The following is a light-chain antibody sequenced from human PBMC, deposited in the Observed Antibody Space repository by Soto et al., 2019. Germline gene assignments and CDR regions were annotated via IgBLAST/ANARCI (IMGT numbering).Light chain of an antibody. CDR2: SNN. Sequence: QSVLPQPPSASGTPGQRVTISCSGSNSNIGSNTMNWYQQLPGTAPKLLIYSNNKRPSGVPDRFSGSKSGTSASLAISGLQSEDEADYYCAAWDDSLNGVVFGGGTKRTVL. V-gene: IGLV1-44*01. J-gene: IGLJ2*01. CDR1: NSNIGSNT. CDR3: AAWDDSLNGVV.